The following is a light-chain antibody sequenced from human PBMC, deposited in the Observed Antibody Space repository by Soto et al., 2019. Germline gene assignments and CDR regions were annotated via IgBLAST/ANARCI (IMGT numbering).Light chain of an antibody. J-gene: IGLJ3*02. Sequence: QSVLSQPPSASGTPGQSVTISCSGSSSNIGAGYDVHWYQQLPGAAPKLVIFGNRNRPSGVPERFSGSKSGTSASLAITGLQTEDEADYYCQAYDYSLTASVFGGGTKLTVL. V-gene: IGLV1-40*01. CDR2: GNR. CDR1: SSNIGAGYD. CDR3: QAYDYSLTASV.